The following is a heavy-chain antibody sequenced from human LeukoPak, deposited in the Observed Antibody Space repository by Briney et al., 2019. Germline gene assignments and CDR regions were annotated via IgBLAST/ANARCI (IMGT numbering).Heavy chain of an antibody. CDR3: AKAPLRCSSTSCYSEFQH. J-gene: IGHJ1*01. V-gene: IGHV3-23*01. D-gene: IGHD2-2*01. CDR1: GFTFSSYS. Sequence: GGGLRLSRAASGFTFSSYSMRLVRQAPREGLERVSALCGSGGSTYYADSVKGRFTISRDNSKNTLYLQMNSLRAEDTAVYYCAKAPLRCSSTSCYSEFQHWGQGTLVTVSS. CDR2: LCGSGGST.